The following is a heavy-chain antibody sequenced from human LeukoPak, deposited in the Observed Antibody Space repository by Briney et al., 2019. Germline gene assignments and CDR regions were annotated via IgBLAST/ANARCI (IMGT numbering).Heavy chain of an antibody. CDR1: GFTFSGYW. Sequence: GSLRLSCAASGFTFSGYWMTWLRQAPGKGPEWVANIDEDGSAKYYLGSVKGRFTISRDNAENSLYLQMNSLRAEDTAVYYCAELGITMIGGVWGKGTTVTISS. CDR2: IDEDGSAK. J-gene: IGHJ6*04. D-gene: IGHD3-10*02. V-gene: IGHV3-7*01. CDR3: AELGITMIGGV.